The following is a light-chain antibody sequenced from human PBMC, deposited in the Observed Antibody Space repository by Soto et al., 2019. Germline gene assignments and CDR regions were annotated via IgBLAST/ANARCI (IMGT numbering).Light chain of an antibody. CDR3: QQRSNWPPWT. Sequence: EIVLTQSPATLSLSPGERATLSCRASQSVSSYLAWYQQKPGQAPRLLIYDASNRATGIPARFSGGGSGTDFTLTISSLEPEDFAVYYCQQRSNWPPWTFGHGTKVEIK. V-gene: IGKV3-11*01. CDR2: DAS. J-gene: IGKJ1*01. CDR1: QSVSSY.